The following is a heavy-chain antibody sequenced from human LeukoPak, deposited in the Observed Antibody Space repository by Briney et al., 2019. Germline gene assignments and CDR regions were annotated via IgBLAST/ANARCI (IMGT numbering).Heavy chain of an antibody. J-gene: IGHJ4*02. Sequence: PGGSLRLSCAASGFIFSNYWMSWVRQAPGKGLEWVGRIKSKTDGGTTDYAAPVKGRFTISRDDSKNTLYLQMNSLKTEDTAVYYCTTAIAVAGTIGYWGQGTLVTVSS. CDR1: GFIFSNYW. CDR2: IKSKTDGGTT. V-gene: IGHV3-15*01. CDR3: TTAIAVAGTIGY. D-gene: IGHD6-19*01.